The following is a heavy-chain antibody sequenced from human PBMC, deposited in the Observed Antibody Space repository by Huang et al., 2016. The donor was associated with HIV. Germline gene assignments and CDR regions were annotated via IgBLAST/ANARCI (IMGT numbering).Heavy chain of an antibody. J-gene: IGHJ4*02. CDR2: SYYSGST. CDR1: GGSIRSDNYY. D-gene: IGHD3-10*01. V-gene: IGHV4-39*01. Sequence: QLQLQESGPGLVKPSETLSLTCTVSGGSIRSDNYYWGWVRQPPGKGLEWSGGSYYSGSTSYTPSLKGRVTITVDTSKNQFSLKMRSVTAADTAVYYCARLPGSITMIRGVITDPYWGQGTLVTVSS. CDR3: ARLPGSITMIRGVITDPY.